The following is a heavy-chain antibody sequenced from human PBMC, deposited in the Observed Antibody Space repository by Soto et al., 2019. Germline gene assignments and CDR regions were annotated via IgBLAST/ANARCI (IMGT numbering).Heavy chain of an antibody. CDR2: IIPIFGTA. CDR3: ARSQLELRVYYYYGMDV. CDR1: GGTFSSYA. D-gene: IGHD1-7*01. V-gene: IGHV1-69*01. J-gene: IGHJ6*02. Sequence: QVQLVQSGAEVKKPGSSVKVSCKASGGTFSSYAISWVRQAPGQGLEWMGGIIPIFGTANYAQKFQGRVTITADESTSTAYMALSSLRSEDTAVYYCARSQLELRVYYYYGMDVWGQGTTVTVSS.